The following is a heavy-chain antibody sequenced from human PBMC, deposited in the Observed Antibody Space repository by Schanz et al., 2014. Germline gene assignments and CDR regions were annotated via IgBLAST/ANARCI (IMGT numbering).Heavy chain of an antibody. CDR1: GFTFSSYA. V-gene: IGHV3-48*01. D-gene: IGHD3-10*01. CDR3: ASGVHVSSLQKGLQF. CDR2: IATSSSTR. J-gene: IGHJ1*01. Sequence: EVQLVESGGGLVKPGGSLRLSCEASGFTFSSYAMHWVRQAPGKGLEWLSYIATSSSTRHYADSVKGRVTISRDNAKNSVSLQMRRLRVEDTAVYYCASGVHVSSLQKGLQFWGRGTLVIVSS.